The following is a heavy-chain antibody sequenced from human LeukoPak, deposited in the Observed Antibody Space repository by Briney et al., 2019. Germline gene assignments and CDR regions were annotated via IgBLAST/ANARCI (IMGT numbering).Heavy chain of an antibody. D-gene: IGHD3-22*01. CDR3: ARRAGDYSHPYDY. Sequence: GGTLRLSCAASGFTFSSYGMSWVRQAPGKGLEWVSFIYSGGNTYYADSVKGRFTISRDNSKNTVHLQMNSLRAEDTAMYYCARRAGDYSHPYDYWGQGTLVTVSS. CDR1: GFTFSSYG. V-gene: IGHV3-53*01. J-gene: IGHJ4*02. CDR2: IYSGGNT.